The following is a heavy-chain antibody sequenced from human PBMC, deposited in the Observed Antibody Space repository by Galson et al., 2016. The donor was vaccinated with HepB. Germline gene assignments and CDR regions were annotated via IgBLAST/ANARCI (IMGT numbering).Heavy chain of an antibody. J-gene: IGHJ3*02. CDR1: GYIFIDFW. D-gene: IGHD3-3*01. V-gene: IGHV5-51*01. CDR2: VYPGDSDT. CDR3: ARPVVGGGYYPHAFEI. Sequence: QSGAEVKKPGESLRISCEASGYIFIDFWIAWVRQMPGKGLELMGIVYPGDSDTRYTPSFHGQVSISADKSIKTAYLQWGGLEASDTGMYYCARPVVGGGYYPHAFEIWGPGTMVTVSS.